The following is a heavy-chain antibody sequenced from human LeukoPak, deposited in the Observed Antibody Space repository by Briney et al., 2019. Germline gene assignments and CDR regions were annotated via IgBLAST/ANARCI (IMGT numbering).Heavy chain of an antibody. Sequence: ASVKVSCXASGGTFSAYAVNWVRQAPGQGLEWMGGFDPEDGETIYAQKFQGRVTMTEDTSTDTAYMELSSLRSEDTAVYYCATVYRSSEGVNWFDPWGQGTLVTVSS. CDR2: FDPEDGET. CDR3: ATVYRSSEGVNWFDP. J-gene: IGHJ5*02. V-gene: IGHV1-24*01. D-gene: IGHD6-6*01. CDR1: GGTFSAYA.